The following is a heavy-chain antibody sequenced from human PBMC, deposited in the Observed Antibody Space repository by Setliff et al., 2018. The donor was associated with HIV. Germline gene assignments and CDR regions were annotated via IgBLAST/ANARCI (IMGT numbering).Heavy chain of an antibody. V-gene: IGHV4-59*01. CDR2: ICYSATT. D-gene: IGHD3-10*01. J-gene: IGHJ4*02. Sequence: SETLSLTCTVSGGSIGSYCWSWIRQPPGKGLEWIGTICYSATTNYNPSLKNRVAISVDTSKNQFSLKLTSVTPADTAVYYCARLSGGMVPNSWGQGTLVTVSS. CDR3: ARLSGGMVPNS. CDR1: GGSIGSYC.